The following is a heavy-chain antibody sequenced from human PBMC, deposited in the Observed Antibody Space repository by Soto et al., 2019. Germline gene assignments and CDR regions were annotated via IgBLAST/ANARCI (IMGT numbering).Heavy chain of an antibody. CDR1: GFTFSSYA. J-gene: IGHJ4*02. Sequence: GGSLRLSCAASGFTFSSYAMSWVRQAPGKGLEWVSAISGSGGTTYTYYADSVKGRFTISRDNSKNTLYLQMNSLRAEDTAVYYCAKDPTPYYGNLDYWGQGTLVTVSS. CDR3: AKDPTPYYGNLDY. CDR2: ISGSGGTTYT. V-gene: IGHV3-23*01. D-gene: IGHD4-4*01.